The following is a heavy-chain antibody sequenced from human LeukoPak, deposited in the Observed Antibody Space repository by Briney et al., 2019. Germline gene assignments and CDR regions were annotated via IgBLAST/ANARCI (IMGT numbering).Heavy chain of an antibody. CDR3: AKSQGGTVRVSYFDY. D-gene: IGHD1-26*01. CDR1: GFTFSSYW. CDR2: IRYDGSNK. J-gene: IGHJ4*02. V-gene: IGHV3-30*02. Sequence: PGGSLRLSCAASGFTFSSYWMHWVRQAPGKGLEWVAFIRYDGSNKYYADSVKGRFTISRDNSKNTLYLQMNSLRAEDTAVYYCAKSQGGTVRVSYFDYWGQGTLVTVSS.